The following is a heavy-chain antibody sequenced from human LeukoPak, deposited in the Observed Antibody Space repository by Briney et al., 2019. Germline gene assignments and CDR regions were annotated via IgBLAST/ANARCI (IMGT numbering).Heavy chain of an antibody. CDR2: ISYDGSNK. CDR1: GFTFSSYG. D-gene: IGHD5-18*01. Sequence: GRSLRLSCAASGFTFSSYGMHWVRQAPGKGLEWVAVISYDGSNKYYADSVKGRFTISRDNSKNTLYLQMNSLRVDDTAVYYCARASRYGLGWFDPWGQGTLVTVSS. J-gene: IGHJ5*02. CDR3: ARASRYGLGWFDP. V-gene: IGHV3-30*03.